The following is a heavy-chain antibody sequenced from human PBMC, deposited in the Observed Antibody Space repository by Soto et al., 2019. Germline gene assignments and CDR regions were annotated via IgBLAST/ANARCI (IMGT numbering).Heavy chain of an antibody. CDR1: GYTFTSYG. D-gene: IGHD1-26*01. J-gene: IGHJ6*02. CDR3: ARDPGVGASYYYYYGMDV. CDR2: ISAYNGNT. V-gene: IGHV1-18*04. Sequence: ASVKVSCKASGYTFTSYGISWVRQAPGQGLEWVGWISAYNGNTNYAQKLQGRVTMTTDTSTSTAYMELRSLRSDDTAVYYCARDPGVGASYYYYYGMDVWGQGTTVTVSS.